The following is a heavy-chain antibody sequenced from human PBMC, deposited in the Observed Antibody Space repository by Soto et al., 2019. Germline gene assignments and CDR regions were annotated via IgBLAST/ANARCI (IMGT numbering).Heavy chain of an antibody. D-gene: IGHD7-27*01. V-gene: IGHV1-2*04. CDR2: INPNSGGT. Sequence: QVQLVQSGAEVKKPGASVKVSCKASGYTFTGYYMHWVRQAPGQGLEWMGWINPNSGGTNYAQKFEGWVTMTRDTSISTAYMEVSRVRSDDTAVYYCARGREGETGAYYFDYWGQGTLVTVSS. CDR1: GYTFTGYY. J-gene: IGHJ4*02. CDR3: ARGREGETGAYYFDY.